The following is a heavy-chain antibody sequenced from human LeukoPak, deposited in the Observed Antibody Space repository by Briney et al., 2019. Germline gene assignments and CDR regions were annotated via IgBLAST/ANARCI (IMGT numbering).Heavy chain of an antibody. CDR1: GGSISRYY. J-gene: IGHJ4*02. CDR2: IYYSGST. Sequence: PSETLSLTCTVSGGSISRYYWTWIRQPPGKGLEWIGYIYYSGSTNYNPSLNSRVTISLDTSKNQFSLKLSSVTAADTAVYYCARQRGYYGSGSYTYWGQGTLVTVSS. CDR3: ARQRGYYGSGSYTY. V-gene: IGHV4-59*08. D-gene: IGHD3-10*01.